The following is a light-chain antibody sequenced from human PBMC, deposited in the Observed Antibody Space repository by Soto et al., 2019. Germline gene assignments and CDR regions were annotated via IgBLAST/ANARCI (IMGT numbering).Light chain of an antibody. CDR2: GAS. CDR1: QSISSNY. CDR3: QQYGSSPRT. Sequence: EIVLTQSPGTLSMSPGERATLSCRASQSISSNYLAWYQQKPGQAPRLLIYGASSRATGIPDRFSGSGSGTDFPLTISRLEAEDFGVYYCQQYGSSPRTFGEGTKVEFQ. V-gene: IGKV3-20*01. J-gene: IGKJ1*01.